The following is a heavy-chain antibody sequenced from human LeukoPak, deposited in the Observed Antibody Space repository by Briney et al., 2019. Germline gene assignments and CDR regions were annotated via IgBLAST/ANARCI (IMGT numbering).Heavy chain of an antibody. V-gene: IGHV4-30-4*01. CDR1: GGSISSGDYY. D-gene: IGHD3-9*01. J-gene: IGHJ4*02. CDR3: ARETRYDILTGYFTYYFDY. Sequence: PSQTLSLTCTVSGGSISSGDYYWSWIRQPPGKGLEWIGYIYYSGSTYYNPSLKSRVTISVDTSKNQFSLKLSSVTAADTAVYYCARETRYDILTGYFTYYFDYWGQGTLVTVSS. CDR2: IYYSGST.